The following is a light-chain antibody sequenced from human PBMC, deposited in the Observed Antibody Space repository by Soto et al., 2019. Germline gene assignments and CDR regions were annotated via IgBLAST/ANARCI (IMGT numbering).Light chain of an antibody. J-gene: IGKJ1*01. CDR1: QGXXXS. CDR3: QKYDSAPEA. Sequence: DIQXXXSPSSXXASVGDRVTXXXXASQGXXXSLAWYQQEPGKVPKLLIYDASTFQSGVSSRFSGSGSGTDFTLTISSLQPEDVATYYCQKYDSAPEAFGQGTKVEIK. CDR2: DAS. V-gene: IGKV1-27*01.